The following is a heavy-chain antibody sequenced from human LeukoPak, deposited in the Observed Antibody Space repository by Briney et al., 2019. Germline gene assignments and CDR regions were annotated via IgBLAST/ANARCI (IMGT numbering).Heavy chain of an antibody. V-gene: IGHV3-30*18. Sequence: GGSLRLSCAASGFTFSRYGMYWVRQAPGKGLEWVALISYDKSHRYYADSVKGRFTISRDNSKNTMYLQMNSLRAEDTAVYYCAKDEGYCNGGSCYLGAFDIWGQGTMVTVSS. J-gene: IGHJ3*02. D-gene: IGHD2-15*01. CDR3: AKDEGYCNGGSCYLGAFDI. CDR1: GFTFSRYG. CDR2: ISYDKSHR.